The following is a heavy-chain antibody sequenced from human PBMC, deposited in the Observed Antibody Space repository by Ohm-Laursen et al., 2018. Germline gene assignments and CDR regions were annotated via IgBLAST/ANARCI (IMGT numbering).Heavy chain of an antibody. D-gene: IGHD3-9*01. CDR3: ARDIGSGYGYLKGFDI. CDR2: IYQGGYEK. J-gene: IGHJ2*01. V-gene: IGHV3-7*01. Sequence: SLRLSCTASGFTVSNYCMSWVRQAPGKGLEWVADIYQGGYEKYYVDSVKGRFTISRDDAKKSLYLQMHSLRGEDTAVYSCARDIGSGYGYLKGFDIWGRGTLVTVSS. CDR1: GFTVSNYC.